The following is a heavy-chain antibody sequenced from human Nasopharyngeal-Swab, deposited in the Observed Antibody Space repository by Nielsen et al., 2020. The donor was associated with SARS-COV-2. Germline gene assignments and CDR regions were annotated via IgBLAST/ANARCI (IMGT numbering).Heavy chain of an antibody. Sequence: GGSLRLSCAASGFTSSIYEMKWVRQAPGKGREWVSGISWNSGNIGYADSVKGRLTISRDNAKNPLYLQMNSLRAEDTALYYCAKDIGVAGVGYYYVMDVWGQGTTVTVSS. CDR3: AKDIGVAGVGYYYVMDV. CDR2: ISWNSGNI. J-gene: IGHJ6*02. D-gene: IGHD6-19*01. V-gene: IGHV3-9*02. CDR1: GFTSSIYE.